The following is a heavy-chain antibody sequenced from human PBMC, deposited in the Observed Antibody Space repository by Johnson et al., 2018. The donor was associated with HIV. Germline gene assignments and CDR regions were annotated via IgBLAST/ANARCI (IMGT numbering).Heavy chain of an antibody. Sequence: QVQVVESGGGLVQPGGSLRLSCAASGFTFSDYYMSWIRQAPGQGLAWVSYISSSGSTIYYADSVKCRLTISRDNAKNSLYLQMTSLRAEDTAVYSCARGDYYDSSGYYHPDAVDIWGQGTMVTVSS. V-gene: IGHV3-11*04. CDR2: ISSSGSTI. J-gene: IGHJ3*02. CDR1: GFTFSDYY. D-gene: IGHD3-22*01. CDR3: ARGDYYDSSGYYHPDAVDI.